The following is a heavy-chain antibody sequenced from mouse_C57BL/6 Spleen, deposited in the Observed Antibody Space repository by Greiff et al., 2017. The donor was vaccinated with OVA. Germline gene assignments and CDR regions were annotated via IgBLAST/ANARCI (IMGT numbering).Heavy chain of an antibody. J-gene: IGHJ4*01. V-gene: IGHV1-53*01. CDR2: INPSNGGT. D-gene: IGHD2-2*01. CDR1: GYTFTSYW. Sequence: QVQLQQPGTELVKPGASVKLSCKASGYTFTSYWMHWVKQRPGQGLEWIGNINPSNGGTNYSEKFKSKATLTVDKSSSTAYMQLSSLTSEDSAVYYCARRGGSTMVTYYAMDYWGQGTSVTVSS. CDR3: ARRGGSTMVTYYAMDY.